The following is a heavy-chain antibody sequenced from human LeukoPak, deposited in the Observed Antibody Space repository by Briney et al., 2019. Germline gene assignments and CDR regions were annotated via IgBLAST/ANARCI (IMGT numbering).Heavy chain of an antibody. D-gene: IGHD5/OR15-5a*01. Sequence: SDPLSLTCTVSGHSIRSYYWSWIRQPPREGLEWSEYIFHSGITDCHPSHQSRVSISVDTSKNQYSVRLSSVTAADTAVYYWVRDSVFNFDLDLWGRGTLVTVSS. CDR3: VRDSVFNFDLDL. CDR1: GHSIRSYY. V-gene: IGHV4-59*01. J-gene: IGHJ2*01. CDR2: IFHSGIT.